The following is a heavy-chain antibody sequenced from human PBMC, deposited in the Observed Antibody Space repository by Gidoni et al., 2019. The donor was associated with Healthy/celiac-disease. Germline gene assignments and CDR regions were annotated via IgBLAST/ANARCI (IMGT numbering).Heavy chain of an antibody. CDR2: ISYDGSNK. Sequence: QVQLVESGGGVVQPGRSLRLSCAASGFTFSSYGMHWVRQAPGKGLEWVAVISYDGSNKYYADSVKGRFTISRDNSKNTLYLQMNSLRAEDTAVYYCAKDWESGDYGMDVWGQGTTVTVSS. CDR1: GFTFSSYG. J-gene: IGHJ6*02. V-gene: IGHV3-30*18. CDR3: AKDWESGDYGMDV. D-gene: IGHD1-26*01.